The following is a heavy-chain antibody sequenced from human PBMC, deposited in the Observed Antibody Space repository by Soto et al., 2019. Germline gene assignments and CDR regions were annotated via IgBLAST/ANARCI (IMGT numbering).Heavy chain of an antibody. V-gene: IGHV3-23*01. CDR2: ISGSGGST. J-gene: IGHJ4*02. D-gene: IGHD3-3*01. CDR1: GITFSNYA. Sequence: GGSLRLSCAASGITFSNYAMSWVRQAPGKGLEWVSGISGSGGSTYYADSVKGRFTISRDNSKNTLYLQMNSLRAEDTAVYYCAKGPRFLEWLSNFDYWGQGTLVTVSS. CDR3: AKGPRFLEWLSNFDY.